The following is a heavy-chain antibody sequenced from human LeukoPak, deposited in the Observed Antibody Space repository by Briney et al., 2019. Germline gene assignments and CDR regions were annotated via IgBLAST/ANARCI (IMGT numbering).Heavy chain of an antibody. Sequence: GGPLRLSCAASGFTFSSYAMSWVRQAPGKGLEWVSAISGSGGSTYYADSVKGRFTISRDNSKNTLYLQMNSLRAEDTAVYYCAKDRERYFDWFDGYFDYWGQGTLVTVSS. J-gene: IGHJ4*02. CDR3: AKDRERYFDWFDGYFDY. CDR2: ISGSGGST. V-gene: IGHV3-23*01. D-gene: IGHD3-9*01. CDR1: GFTFSSYA.